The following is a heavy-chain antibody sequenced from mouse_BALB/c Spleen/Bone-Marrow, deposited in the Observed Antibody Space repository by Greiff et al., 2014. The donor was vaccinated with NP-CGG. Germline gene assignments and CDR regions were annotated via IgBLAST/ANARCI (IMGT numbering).Heavy chain of an antibody. D-gene: IGHD2-3*01. CDR3: ARYDYAMDY. CDR1: GYTFTNFW. Sequence: DLVKPGASVKLSCKASGYTFTNFWINWIKQRPGQGLEWIGHIAPGTGTTYYNEMFKGKATLTVDTSSSTAYIQLSSLSSGDSAVYFCARYDYAMDYWGQGTSVTVSS. V-gene: IGHV1S41*01. J-gene: IGHJ4*01. CDR2: IAPGTGTT.